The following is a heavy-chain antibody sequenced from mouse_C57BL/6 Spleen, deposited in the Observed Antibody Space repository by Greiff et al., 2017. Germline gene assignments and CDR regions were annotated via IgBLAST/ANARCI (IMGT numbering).Heavy chain of an antibody. D-gene: IGHD2-4*01. CDR1: GYTFTSYW. Sequence: VQLQQPGAELVKPGASVKLSCKASGYTFTSYWMHWVKQRPGQGLEWIGMIHPNSGSTNYNEKFKSKATLTVDKSSSTAYMQLSSLTSEDSAVYYCARNYYEYDGFAYWGQGTLVTVSA. J-gene: IGHJ3*01. CDR3: ARNYYEYDGFAY. V-gene: IGHV1-64*01. CDR2: IHPNSGST.